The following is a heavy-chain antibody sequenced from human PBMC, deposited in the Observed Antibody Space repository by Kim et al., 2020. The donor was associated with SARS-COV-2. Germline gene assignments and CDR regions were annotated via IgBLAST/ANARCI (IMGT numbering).Heavy chain of an antibody. D-gene: IGHD2-21*02. Sequence: RFTISRDNAKNSLYLQMNSLRAEDTAVYYCARAYCGGDCYSWYYYYGMDVWGQGTTVTVSS. J-gene: IGHJ6*02. V-gene: IGHV3-11*06. CDR3: ARAYCGGDCYSWYYYYGMDV.